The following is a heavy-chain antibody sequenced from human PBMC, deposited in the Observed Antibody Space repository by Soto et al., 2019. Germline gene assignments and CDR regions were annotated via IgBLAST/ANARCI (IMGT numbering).Heavy chain of an antibody. Sequence: ASVKVSCKASGYTFSSYTMHWVRQAPGQRLEWMGWINAGSGDTKYSQNFQGRITITRDTSATTVYMELSSLRSEDTAVYYCARGPPLDYWGQGTLVTVSS. CDR2: INAGSGDT. J-gene: IGHJ4*02. CDR3: ARGPPLDY. V-gene: IGHV1-3*01. CDR1: GYTFSSYT.